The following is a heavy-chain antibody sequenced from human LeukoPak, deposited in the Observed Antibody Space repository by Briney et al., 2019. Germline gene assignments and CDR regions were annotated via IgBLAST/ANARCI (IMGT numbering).Heavy chain of an antibody. Sequence: GGSLRLSRAASGFTFSSYAMSWVRQAPGKGLEWVSAISGSGGSTYYADSVKGRFTISRDNSKNTLYLQMNSLRAEDTAVYYCAKDLSAGYYGMDVRGQGTTVTVSS. CDR1: GFTFSSYA. J-gene: IGHJ6*02. CDR3: AKDLSAGYYGMDV. V-gene: IGHV3-23*01. D-gene: IGHD3-3*01. CDR2: ISGSGGST.